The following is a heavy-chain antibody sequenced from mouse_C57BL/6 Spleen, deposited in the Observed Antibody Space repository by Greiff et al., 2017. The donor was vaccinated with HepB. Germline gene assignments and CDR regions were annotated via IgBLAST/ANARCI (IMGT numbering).Heavy chain of an antibody. CDR2: ISYDGSN. CDR1: GYSITSGYY. J-gene: IGHJ3*01. CDR3: ARLYDY. Sequence: DVKLQESGPGLVKPSQSLSLTCSVPGYSITSGYYWNWIRQFPGNKLEWMGYISYDGSNNYNPSLKNRISITRDPSKNQFFLKLNSVTTEDTATYYCARLYDYWGQGTLVTVSA. V-gene: IGHV3-6*01. D-gene: IGHD1-1*01.